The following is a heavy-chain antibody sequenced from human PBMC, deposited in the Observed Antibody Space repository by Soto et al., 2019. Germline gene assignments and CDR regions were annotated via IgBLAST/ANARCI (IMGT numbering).Heavy chain of an antibody. CDR1: CGSFIGYY. J-gene: IGHJ4*02. CDR3: ARGVTAMVTGGYYFDY. CDR2: INHSGST. D-gene: IGHD5-18*01. V-gene: IGHV4-34*01. Sequence: SETLSPTCAFYCGSFIGYYWSWIRQPPGKGLEWIGEINHSGSTNYNPSLKSRVTISVDTSKNQFSLKLSSVTAADTAVYYCARGVTAMVTGGYYFDYWGQGTQVTVSS.